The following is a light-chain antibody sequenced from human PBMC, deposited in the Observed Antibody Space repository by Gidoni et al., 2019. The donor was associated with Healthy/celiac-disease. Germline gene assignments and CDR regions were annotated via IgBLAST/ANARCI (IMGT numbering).Light chain of an antibody. CDR2: AAS. J-gene: IGKJ2*01. CDR1: QSIISY. CDR3: RQSYSTPYT. V-gene: IGKV1-39*01. Sequence: DIQMTQSPSYLSASVGDRLTITGRASQSIISYLSWYQQKPGKAPKLLIYAASSLQSGVPSRFSGSVSGTDFTLTISSLQPEDFATYYCRQSYSTPYTFGQGTKLEIK.